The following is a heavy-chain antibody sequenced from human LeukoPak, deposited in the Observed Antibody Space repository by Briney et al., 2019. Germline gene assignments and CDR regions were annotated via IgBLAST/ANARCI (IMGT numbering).Heavy chain of an antibody. CDR2: IYTSGST. CDR3: ASPEGY. V-gene: IGHV4-61*02. Sequence: SQTLSLTCTVSGGSISSGSYYWSWIRQPAGKGLEWIGRIYTSGSTNYNPSLKSRVTISVDTSKHQFSLKLSSVTAADTAVYYCASPEGYWGQGTLVTVSS. J-gene: IGHJ4*02. CDR1: GGSISSGSYY.